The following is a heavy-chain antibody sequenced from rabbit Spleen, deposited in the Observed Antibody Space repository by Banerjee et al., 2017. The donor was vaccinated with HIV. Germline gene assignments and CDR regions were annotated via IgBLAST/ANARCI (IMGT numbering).Heavy chain of an antibody. CDR3: ARDPGIYSSYDNNFYL. J-gene: IGHJ4*01. V-gene: IGHV1S45*01. Sequence: QEQLVESGGGLVQPEGSLTLTCTASGFSFSVSYYICWVRQSPGKGLEWIGCIDAGYSSTCYASWARGRFTISKTSSTTVTLQMTSLTAADTATYFCARDPGIYSSYDNNFYLWGPGTLVTVS. CDR2: IDAGYSST. D-gene: IGHD3-1*01. CDR1: GFSFSVSYY.